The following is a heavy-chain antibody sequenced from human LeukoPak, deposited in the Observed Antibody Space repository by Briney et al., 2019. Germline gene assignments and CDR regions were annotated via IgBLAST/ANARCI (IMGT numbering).Heavy chain of an antibody. V-gene: IGHV4-61*02. Sequence: SQTLSLTCTVSGGSITSDSSYWSWIRQPAGKGLEWIGRFYSSGSTNYNPSLKSRATISVDTSKNQFSLKLSSVTAADTAVYYCASGIVGATDDAFDIWGQGTMVTVSS. D-gene: IGHD1-26*01. CDR1: GGSITSDSSY. CDR3: ASGIVGATDDAFDI. CDR2: FYSSGST. J-gene: IGHJ3*02.